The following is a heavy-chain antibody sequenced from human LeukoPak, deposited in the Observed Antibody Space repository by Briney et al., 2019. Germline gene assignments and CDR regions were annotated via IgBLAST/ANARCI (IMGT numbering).Heavy chain of an antibody. CDR1: GFTFSNYG. Sequence: PGGSLRLSCGASGFTFSNYGMLWVRQAPGKGLDWVAFIRYDGNNKLCADSVKGRFTISRDNSKNALYLHINSLRAEDTAVYYCAKRGYSGYDWISKTYYFDYWGQGTLVTVSS. J-gene: IGHJ4*02. CDR2: IRYDGNNK. CDR3: AKRGYSGYDWISKTYYFDY. V-gene: IGHV3-30*02. D-gene: IGHD5-12*01.